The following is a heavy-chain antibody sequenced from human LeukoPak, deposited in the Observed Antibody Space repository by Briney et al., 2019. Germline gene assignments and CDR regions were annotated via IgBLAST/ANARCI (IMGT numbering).Heavy chain of an antibody. V-gene: IGHV3-7*01. Sequence: PGGSLRLSCATSGFSFSGTWMTWVRQAPGKGLECVANIKPDGSEKYYIDSVKGRFTVSRDNAKNSLYLQMNSLRVEDTAIYYCTSDLNHDSGGCGQGTLVTVSS. CDR1: GFSFSGTW. J-gene: IGHJ4*02. D-gene: IGHD3-22*01. CDR3: TSDLNHDSGG. CDR2: IKPDGSEK.